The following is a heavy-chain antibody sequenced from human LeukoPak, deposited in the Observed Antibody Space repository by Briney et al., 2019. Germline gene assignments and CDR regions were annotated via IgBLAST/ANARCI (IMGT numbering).Heavy chain of an antibody. CDR1: GYTFTTYD. J-gene: IGHJ4*02. CDR2: MNHNSGNT. CDR3: ARGSPGHPQGY. V-gene: IGHV1-8*01. Sequence: APVTVSCKASGYTFTTYDINWVRQAAGQGLEWMGWMNHNSGNTDYAHKFQGTVTMTSNTSITTAIMELNNLRSEDTAVYYCARGSPGHPQGYWGQGTLVTVSS.